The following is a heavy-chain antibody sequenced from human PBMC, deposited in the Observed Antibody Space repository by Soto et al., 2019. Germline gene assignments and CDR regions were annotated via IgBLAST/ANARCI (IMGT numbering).Heavy chain of an antibody. CDR1: GGSISSSSYY. V-gene: IGHV4-39*01. CDR3: ESLGTAAAGPQDY. J-gene: IGHJ4*02. CDR2: IYSSGST. Sequence: QLQLQESGPGLVKPSETLSLTCTVSGGSISSSSYYWGWIRQPPGKGLEWIGSIYSSGSTYYNSSLKSRVTTSVDTSKTQFSLKLSSVTAADTALYYYESLGTAAAGPQDYWGQGTLVTVSS. D-gene: IGHD6-13*01.